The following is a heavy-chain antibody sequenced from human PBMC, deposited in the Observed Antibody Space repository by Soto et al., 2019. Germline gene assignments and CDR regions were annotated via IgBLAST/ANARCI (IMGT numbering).Heavy chain of an antibody. CDR3: ARVDHGGYFAILTDY. Sequence: SETLSLTCTVSGDSLSSGGHYWSWIRQHPGKGLEWIGHIYDSVNTYYSPSLRSRVTISADMSKNQFSLNLRSVTAADTAVYYCARVDHGGYFAILTDYWGQGTLVTV. CDR2: IYDSVNT. CDR1: GDSLSSGGHY. V-gene: IGHV4-31*03. J-gene: IGHJ4*02. D-gene: IGHD3-9*01.